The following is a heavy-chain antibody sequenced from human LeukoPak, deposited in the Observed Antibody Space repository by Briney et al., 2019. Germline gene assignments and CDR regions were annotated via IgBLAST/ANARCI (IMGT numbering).Heavy chain of an antibody. D-gene: IGHD1-7*01. J-gene: IGHJ4*02. CDR2: ISYDGSNK. CDR1: GFTFIDYA. Sequence: GRSLRLSCAASGFTFIDYAMHWVRQAPGKGLEWVAVISYDGSNKYYADSVKGRFTISRDNSKNTLYLQMNSLRAEDTAVYYCARTRNNWNYAVLDYWGQGTLVTVSS. V-gene: IGHV3-30-3*01. CDR3: ARTRNNWNYAVLDY.